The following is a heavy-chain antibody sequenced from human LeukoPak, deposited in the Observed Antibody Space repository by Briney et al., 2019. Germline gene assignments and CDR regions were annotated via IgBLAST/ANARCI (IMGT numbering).Heavy chain of an antibody. V-gene: IGHV3-7*01. D-gene: IGHD4-11*01. CDR1: GFTFSSYW. CDR2: IKPDGGET. J-gene: IGHJ4*02. CDR3: AREGSGNYFYYFDN. Sequence: GGSLRLSCAASGFTFSSYWMGWVRQAPGKGLEWVANIKPDGGETYYVDSVKGRFTISRDNDKNSLCLQMNSLRDEDTAVYYCAREGSGNYFYYFDNWGQGTLVTVSS.